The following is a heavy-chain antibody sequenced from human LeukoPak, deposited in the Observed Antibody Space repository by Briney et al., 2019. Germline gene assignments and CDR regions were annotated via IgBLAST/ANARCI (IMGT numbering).Heavy chain of an antibody. Sequence: SETLSLTCAVSGYSISSGYYWDWIRQPPGKGLEWIGSIYHSGSTYYNPSLKSRVTISVDTSKNQFSLKLSSVTAADTAVYYCARAESGGTTSYYFDYWGQGTLVTVSS. J-gene: IGHJ4*02. CDR2: IYHSGST. CDR3: ARAESGGTTSYYFDY. D-gene: IGHD1-7*01. V-gene: IGHV4-38-2*01. CDR1: GYSISSGYY.